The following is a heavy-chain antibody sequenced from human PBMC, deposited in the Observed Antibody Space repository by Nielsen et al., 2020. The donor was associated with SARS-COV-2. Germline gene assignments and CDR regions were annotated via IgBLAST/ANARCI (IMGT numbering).Heavy chain of an antibody. Sequence: GGSLRLSCAASGFTFSSYAMSWVRQTPGKGLVWVSRIKSDGSSISYADSVKGRFTISRDNAKNSLYLQMNSLRAEDTAVYYCARESSIVLMVYVHHYGMDVWGQGTTVTVSS. CDR1: GFTFSSYA. J-gene: IGHJ6*02. V-gene: IGHV3-74*01. CDR2: IKSDGSSI. D-gene: IGHD2-8*01. CDR3: ARESSIVLMVYVHHYGMDV.